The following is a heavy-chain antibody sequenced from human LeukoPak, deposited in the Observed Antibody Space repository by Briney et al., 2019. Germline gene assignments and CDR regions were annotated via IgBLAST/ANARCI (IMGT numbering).Heavy chain of an antibody. CDR3: ARANDDDSSGYHTSWFDP. D-gene: IGHD3-22*01. CDR1: GHTFTGYD. J-gene: IGHJ5*02. V-gene: IGHV1-8*01. Sequence: ASVKVSCKGSGHTFTGYDINWVRQATGQGLEWMGWMNLDSGNTGYAQKFQGRVTMTRDESTSTAYMELSSLRSEDTAVYYCARANDDDSSGYHTSWFDPWGQGTLVTVSS. CDR2: MNLDSGNT.